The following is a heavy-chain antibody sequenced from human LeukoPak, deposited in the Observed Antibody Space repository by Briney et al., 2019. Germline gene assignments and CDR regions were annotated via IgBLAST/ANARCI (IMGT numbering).Heavy chain of an antibody. CDR2: INPNGGGT. V-gene: IGHV1-2*02. Sequence: ASVKVSCKASGYTFTGYYMHWVRQAPGQGLEWMGWINPNGGGTNYAQKFQGRVTMTRDTSISTAYMELSRLRSDDTAVYYCARRYCSGGSCYVDFDYWGQGTLVTVSS. J-gene: IGHJ4*02. CDR3: ARRYCSGGSCYVDFDY. D-gene: IGHD2-15*01. CDR1: GYTFTGYY.